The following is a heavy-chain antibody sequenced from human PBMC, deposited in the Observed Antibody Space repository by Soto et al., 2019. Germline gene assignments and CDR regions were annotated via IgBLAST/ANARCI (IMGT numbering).Heavy chain of an antibody. D-gene: IGHD3-3*01. CDR2: IKSKTDGGTT. V-gene: IGHV3-15*01. J-gene: IGHJ6*02. Sequence: GGSLRLSCAASGFTFSNAWMSWVRQAPGKGLEWVGRIKSKTDGGTTDYAAPVKGRFTISRDDSKNTLYLQMNSLKTEDTAVYYCTTGTIFGVYYYYGMDVWGQGTTVTVSS. CDR1: GFTFSNAW. CDR3: TTGTIFGVYYYYGMDV.